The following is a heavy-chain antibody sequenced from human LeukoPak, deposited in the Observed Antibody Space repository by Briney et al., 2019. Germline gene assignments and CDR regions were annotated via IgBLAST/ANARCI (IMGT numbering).Heavy chain of an antibody. V-gene: IGHV3-11*06. CDR2: ISRNSYT. J-gene: IGHJ5*02. D-gene: IGHD2-15*01. Sequence: GGSLRLSCAASGFTFSDYYMSWIRQAPGKGLEWVSYISRNSYTNYADSVKGRFTISRDNAKNSLYLQMNSLRAEDTAVYYCARDYCSGGSCYFPWGQGTLVTVSS. CDR3: ARDYCSGGSCYFP. CDR1: GFTFSDYY.